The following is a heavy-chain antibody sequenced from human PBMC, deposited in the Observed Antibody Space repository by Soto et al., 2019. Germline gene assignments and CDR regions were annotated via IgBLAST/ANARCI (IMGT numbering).Heavy chain of an antibody. CDR3: ARMADTAMVTYYDSSGYYYDDAFDI. D-gene: IGHD3-22*01. CDR2: INPSGGST. Sequence: GASVKLSCKTCGDSFTGYYLHCMRQAPGQGLEWMGIINPSGGSTSYAQKFQGRVTMTRDTSTSTVYMELSSLRSEDTAVYYCARMADTAMVTYYDSSGYYYDDAFDIWGQGTMVTVSS. J-gene: IGHJ3*02. CDR1: GDSFTGYY. V-gene: IGHV1-46*01.